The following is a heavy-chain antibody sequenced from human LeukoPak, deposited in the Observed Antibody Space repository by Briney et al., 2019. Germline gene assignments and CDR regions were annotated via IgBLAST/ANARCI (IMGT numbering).Heavy chain of an antibody. V-gene: IGHV4-59*01. CDR3: ARDFDY. CDR1: GGSISSYS. Sequence: SETLSLTCTVSGGSISSYSWSWIRQPPGKGLEWIGYISYSGSTNYNPPVKSRVTISVDRSKNQFSLKLSSVTAADTAVYYCARDFDYWGQGTLVTVSS. J-gene: IGHJ4*02. CDR2: ISYSGST.